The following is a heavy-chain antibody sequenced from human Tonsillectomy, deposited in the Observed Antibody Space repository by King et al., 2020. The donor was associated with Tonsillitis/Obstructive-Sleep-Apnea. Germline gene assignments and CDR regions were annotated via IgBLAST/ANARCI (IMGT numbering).Heavy chain of an antibody. CDR1: GFTFDDYA. CDR2: ITWNSGDI. J-gene: IGHJ6*03. CDR3: AKDTGRFLTPYMDV. Sequence: VQLVESGGALVQPGRSLRLSCAASGFTFDDYAMHWVRQAPGKGPEWVSGITWNSGDIGYADSVKGRFTISRDNAKNSLYLQMNSLRAEDTALYYCAKDTGRFLTPYMDVWGKGTTVTVSS. D-gene: IGHD3-3*01. V-gene: IGHV3-9*01.